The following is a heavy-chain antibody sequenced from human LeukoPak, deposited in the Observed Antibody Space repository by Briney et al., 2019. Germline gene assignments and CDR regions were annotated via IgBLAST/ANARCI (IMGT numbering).Heavy chain of an antibody. V-gene: IGHV3-64*01. CDR1: GFTFSSYA. CDR3: ARDRPIDY. Sequence: GGSLRLSCAASGFTFSSYAMHWVRQAPGKGLEYVSAISSNGGSTYYANSVKGRFTIPRDNSKNTLYLQMGSLRAEDMAVYYCARDRPIDYWGQGTLVTVSS. CDR2: ISSNGGST. J-gene: IGHJ4*02.